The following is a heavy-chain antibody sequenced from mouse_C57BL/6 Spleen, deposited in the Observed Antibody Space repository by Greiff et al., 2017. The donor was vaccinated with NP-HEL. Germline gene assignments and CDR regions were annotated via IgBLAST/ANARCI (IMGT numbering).Heavy chain of an antibody. V-gene: IGHV5-6*01. CDR3: ARPVITTVVAKDWFAY. J-gene: IGHJ3*01. D-gene: IGHD1-1*01. Sequence: EVKLVESGGDLVKPGGSLKLSCAASGFTFSSYGISWVRQTPDKRLEWVATISSGGSYTYYPDSVKGRFTISRDNAKNTLYLQMSSLKSEDTAMYYCARPVITTVVAKDWFAYWGQGTLVTVSA. CDR1: GFTFSSYG. CDR2: ISSGGSYT.